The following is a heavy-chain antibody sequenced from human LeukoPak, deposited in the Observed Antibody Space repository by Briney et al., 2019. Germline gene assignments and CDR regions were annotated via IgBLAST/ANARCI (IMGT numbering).Heavy chain of an antibody. D-gene: IGHD3-10*01. CDR1: GGSISSYY. Sequence: SETLSLTCTVSGGSISSYYWSWIRQPAGKGLEWVGRIYTSGSTNYNPSLKSRVTMSVDTSKNQFSLKLSSVTAADTAVYYCAREKGPKLLCFGEPSYWFDPWGQGTLVTVSS. CDR3: AREKGPKLLCFGEPSYWFDP. V-gene: IGHV4-4*07. J-gene: IGHJ5*02. CDR2: IYTSGST.